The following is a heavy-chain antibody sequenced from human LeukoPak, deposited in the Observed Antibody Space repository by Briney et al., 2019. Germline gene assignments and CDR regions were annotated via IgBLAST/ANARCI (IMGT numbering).Heavy chain of an antibody. CDR3: ARATYQLLPRGFDP. Sequence: SETLSLTCTVSGGSISSHYWSWIRQPPGKGLEWIGYIYYSGSTNCNPSLKSRVTISVDTSKNQFSLKLSSVTAADTVVYYCARATYQLLPRGFDPWGQGTLVTVSS. D-gene: IGHD2-2*01. J-gene: IGHJ5*02. V-gene: IGHV4-59*11. CDR2: IYYSGST. CDR1: GGSISSHY.